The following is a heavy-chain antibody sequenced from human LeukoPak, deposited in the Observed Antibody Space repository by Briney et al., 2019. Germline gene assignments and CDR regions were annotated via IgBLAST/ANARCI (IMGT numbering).Heavy chain of an antibody. CDR2: ISYDGSNK. D-gene: IGHD6-6*01. CDR1: GFTFSSYG. Sequence: PGRSLRLSCAASGFTFSSYGMHWVRQAPGKGLEWVAVISYDGSNKYYADSVKGRFTISRDNSKNTLYLQMNSLRAEDTAVYYCAKDERIKQLGYFDYWGQGTLVTVSS. V-gene: IGHV3-30*18. J-gene: IGHJ4*02. CDR3: AKDERIKQLGYFDY.